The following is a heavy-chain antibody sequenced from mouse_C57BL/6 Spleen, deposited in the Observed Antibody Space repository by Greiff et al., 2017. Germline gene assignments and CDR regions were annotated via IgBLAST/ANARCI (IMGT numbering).Heavy chain of an antibody. CDR3: ARYTTSWYFDY. CDR2: IRNKANGYTT. Sequence: DVMLVESGGGLVQPGGSLSLSCAASGFTFTDYYMSWVRQPPGKALEWLGFIRNKANGYTTEYSASVKGRFTISRDNSHSILYLQMNALRAEDSATYYCARYTTSWYFDYWGQGTTLTVSS. CDR1: GFTFTDYY. D-gene: IGHD1-1*01. J-gene: IGHJ2*01. V-gene: IGHV7-3*01.